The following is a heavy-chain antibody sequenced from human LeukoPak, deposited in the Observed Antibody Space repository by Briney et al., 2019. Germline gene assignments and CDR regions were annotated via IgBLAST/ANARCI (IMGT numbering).Heavy chain of an antibody. Sequence: EASVKISCKASGYTFTGYYMHWVRQAPGQGLEWMGGIIPIFGTANYAQKFQGRVTITADESTSTAYMELSSLRSEDTAVYYCARVPVYSGSYSFDYWGQGTLVTVSS. CDR3: ARVPVYSGSYSFDY. D-gene: IGHD1-26*01. V-gene: IGHV1-69*13. CDR2: IIPIFGTA. J-gene: IGHJ4*02. CDR1: GYTFTGYY.